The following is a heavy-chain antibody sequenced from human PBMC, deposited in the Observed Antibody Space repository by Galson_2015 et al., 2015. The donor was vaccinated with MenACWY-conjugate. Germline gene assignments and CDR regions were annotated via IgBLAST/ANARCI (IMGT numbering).Heavy chain of an antibody. CDR3: ARHPPGGQGMDV. J-gene: IGHJ6*02. CDR2: ISPTDSKT. V-gene: IGHV5-51*01. CDR1: GYNFITYW. Sequence: QSGAEVKKPGESLKISCKGSGYNFITYWIGWVRQMPGKGLEWVGLISPTDSKTRYSPAFEGRVTISADNSITTAYLQWNSLQASDTAMYYCARHPPGGQGMDVWGQGTTVTVSS. D-gene: IGHD1-26*01.